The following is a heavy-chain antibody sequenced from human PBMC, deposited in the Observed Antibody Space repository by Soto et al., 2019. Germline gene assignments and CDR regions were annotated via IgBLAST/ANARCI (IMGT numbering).Heavy chain of an antibody. D-gene: IGHD2-2*01. CDR2: IKSKTDGGTT. Sequence: GGSLRLSCAASGFTFSNAWMSWVRQAPGKGLEWVGRIKSKTDGGTTDYAAPVKGRFTISRDDSKNTLYLQMNSLKTEDTAVYYCTTVYPAANPLWYYYYYMDVWGKGTTVTVSS. V-gene: IGHV3-15*01. CDR1: GFTFSNAW. CDR3: TTVYPAANPLWYYYYYMDV. J-gene: IGHJ6*03.